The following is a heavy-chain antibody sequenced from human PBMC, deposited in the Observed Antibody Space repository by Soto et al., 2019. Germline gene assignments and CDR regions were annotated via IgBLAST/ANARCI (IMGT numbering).Heavy chain of an antibody. V-gene: IGHV4-59*01. CDR3: AKLPWADYGGIFDP. CDR1: GGSLSSYY. Sequence: QVQLQESGPGLVKPAETLSLTCTVSGGSLSSYYWTWIRQPPGKGLEWIGYIYYSGNTNYNPSLKSRVTISVDTSKNQFSLKLGSVTAADTPVYYCAKLPWADYGGIFDPWGQGTLVTVSS. CDR2: IYYSGNT. D-gene: IGHD4-17*01. J-gene: IGHJ5*02.